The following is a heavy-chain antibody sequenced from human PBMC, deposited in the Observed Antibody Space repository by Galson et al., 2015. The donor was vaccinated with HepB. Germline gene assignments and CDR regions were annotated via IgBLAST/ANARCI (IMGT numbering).Heavy chain of an antibody. CDR2: INPNSGGT. CDR1: GYTFTGYY. D-gene: IGHD6-19*01. Sequence: SVKVSCKASGYTFTGYYMHWVRQAPGQGLEWMGRINPNSGGTNYAQKFQGRVTMTRDTSISTAYMELSRLRSDDTAVYYCARGGAYSSGHYDLWGRGTLVTVSS. V-gene: IGHV1-2*06. CDR3: ARGGAYSSGHYDL. J-gene: IGHJ2*01.